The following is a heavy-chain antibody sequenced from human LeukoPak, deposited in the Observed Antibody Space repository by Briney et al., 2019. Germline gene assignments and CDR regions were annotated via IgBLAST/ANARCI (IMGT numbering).Heavy chain of an antibody. Sequence: SETLSLTCTVSGYSISSGYYWGWIRQPPGKGLEWIGSIYHSGSTYYNPSLKSRVTISVDTSKNQFSLKPSSVTAADTAVYYCARDHVVVPAALESDPWGQGTLVTVSS. CDR1: GYSISSGYY. D-gene: IGHD2-2*01. V-gene: IGHV4-38-2*02. CDR3: ARDHVVVPAALESDP. J-gene: IGHJ5*02. CDR2: IYHSGST.